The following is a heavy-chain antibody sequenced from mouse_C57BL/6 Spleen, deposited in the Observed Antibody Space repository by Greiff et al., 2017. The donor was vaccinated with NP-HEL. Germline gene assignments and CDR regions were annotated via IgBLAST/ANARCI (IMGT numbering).Heavy chain of an antibody. Sequence: VQLQQSGAELVRPGASVKLSCKASGYTFTDYYINWVKQRPGQGLEWIARIYPGSGNTYYNEKFKGKATLTAEKSSSTAYMQLSSLTSEDSAVYFCAKTAQAKDYAMDYWGQGTSVTVSS. CDR3: AKTAQAKDYAMDY. D-gene: IGHD3-2*02. V-gene: IGHV1-76*01. CDR2: IYPGSGNT. CDR1: GYTFTDYY. J-gene: IGHJ4*01.